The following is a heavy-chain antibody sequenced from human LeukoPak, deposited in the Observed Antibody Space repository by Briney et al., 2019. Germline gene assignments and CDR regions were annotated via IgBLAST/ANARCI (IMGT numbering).Heavy chain of an antibody. D-gene: IGHD3-3*01. CDR1: GFTFSSYS. CDR3: ARFSTHAFDI. V-gene: IGHV3-48*04. CDR2: ISSSSSTI. Sequence: GGSLRLSCAASGFTFSSYSMDWVRQAPGKGLEWVSYISSSSSTIYYADSVKGRFTISGDNAKNSLYLQMNSLRAEDTAVYYCARFSTHAFDIWGQGTMVTVSS. J-gene: IGHJ3*02.